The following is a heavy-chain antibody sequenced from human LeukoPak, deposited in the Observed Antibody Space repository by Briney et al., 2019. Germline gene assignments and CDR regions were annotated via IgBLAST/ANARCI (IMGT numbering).Heavy chain of an antibody. D-gene: IGHD3-16*01. CDR1: GGSISSGRYY. J-gene: IGHJ4*02. Sequence: SETLSLTCTVSGGSISSGRYYWSWIRQPAGKGLGWIGRISTSGSTNYNPSLRSRVTISVDTSKNQFSLRLSSVTAADTAVYYCAGSRDQLASPLGDYWGQGTLVTVSS. V-gene: IGHV4-61*02. CDR2: ISTSGST. CDR3: AGSRDQLASPLGDY.